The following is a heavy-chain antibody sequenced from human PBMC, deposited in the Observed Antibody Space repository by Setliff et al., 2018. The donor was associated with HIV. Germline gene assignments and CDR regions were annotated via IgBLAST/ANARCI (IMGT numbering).Heavy chain of an antibody. J-gene: IGHJ4*02. D-gene: IGHD6-19*01. Sequence: PSETLSLTCTVSGDSISSYSWSWIRQPPGKGLEWIGEIIHSGSTNYNPSLKSRVTISVDTSKNQFSLKLSSVTAADTAVYYCARRSGWSEDYWGQGTLVTVSS. V-gene: IGHV4-34*12. CDR1: GDSISSYS. CDR3: ARRSGWSEDY. CDR2: IIHSGST.